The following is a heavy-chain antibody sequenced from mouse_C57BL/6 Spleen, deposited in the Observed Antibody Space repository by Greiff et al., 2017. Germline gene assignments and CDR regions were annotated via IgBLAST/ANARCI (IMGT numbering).Heavy chain of an antibody. CDR3: ARSYDYDVGWYFDV. D-gene: IGHD2-4*01. CDR2: IDPSDSYT. Sequence: VQLQQPGAELVMPGASVKLSCKASGYTFTSYWMHWVKQRPGQGLEWIGEIDPSDSYTNYNQKFKGKSTLTVYKSSSTAYMQLSSLTSEDSAVYYCARSYDYDVGWYFDVWGTGTTVTVSS. V-gene: IGHV1-69*01. CDR1: GYTFTSYW. J-gene: IGHJ1*03.